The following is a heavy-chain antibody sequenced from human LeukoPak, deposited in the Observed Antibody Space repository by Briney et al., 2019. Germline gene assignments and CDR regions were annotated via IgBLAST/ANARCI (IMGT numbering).Heavy chain of an antibody. CDR1: GFTFRSYG. CDR2: ISGSGRKT. V-gene: IGHV3-23*01. D-gene: IGHD3-16*02. J-gene: IGHJ2*01. CDR3: AGSDTIGYTPREWDYWYFDL. Sequence: GGSLRLSCEASGFTFRSYGMSWVRQAPGKGLEWVSVISGSGRKTDYADSVKGRFTISRDNSKNTMYLLMNSLRAEDTAVYYCAGSDTIGYTPREWDYWYFDLWGRGTLVTVSS.